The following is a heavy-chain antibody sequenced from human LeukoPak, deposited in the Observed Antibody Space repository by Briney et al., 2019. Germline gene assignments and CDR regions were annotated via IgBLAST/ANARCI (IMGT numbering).Heavy chain of an antibody. J-gene: IGHJ4*02. CDR3: ARDTYYYDSSGYYYFDY. V-gene: IGHV4-4*07. CDR2: IYTSGST. D-gene: IGHD3-22*01. CDR1: GGSISSYY. Sequence: PSETLSLTCTVSGGSISSYYWSRIRQPAGKGLEWIGRIYTSGSTNYNPSLKSRVTMSVDTSKNQFSLKLSSVTAADTAVYYCARDTYYYDSSGYYYFDYWGQGTLVTVSS.